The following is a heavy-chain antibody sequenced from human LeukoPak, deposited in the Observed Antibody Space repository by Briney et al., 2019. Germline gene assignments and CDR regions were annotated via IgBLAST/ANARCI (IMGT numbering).Heavy chain of an antibody. CDR2: INPNSGGT. CDR1: GYTFTGYY. CDR3: ARDSRREGVVPAGRFDP. Sequence: GASVKVSCKASGYTFTGYYMHWVRQAPGQGLEWVGWINPNSGGTNYAQKFQGRVTMTRDTSISTAYMELSRLRSDDAAVYYCARDSRREGVVPAGRFDPWGQGTLVSVSS. J-gene: IGHJ5*02. V-gene: IGHV1-2*02. D-gene: IGHD2-2*01.